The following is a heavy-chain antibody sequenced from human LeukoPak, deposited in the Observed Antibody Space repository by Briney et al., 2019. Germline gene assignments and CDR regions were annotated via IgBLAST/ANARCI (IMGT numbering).Heavy chain of an antibody. J-gene: IGHJ3*02. Sequence: RESGPALVKPTQTLTLTCTFSGFSLSTSGMCVSWIRQPPGKALEWLARIDWDDDKYYSTSLKTRLTISKDTSKNQVVLTMTNMDPVDTATYYCARTYQSSLEGAFGIWGQGTMATVSS. CDR1: GFSLSTSGMC. D-gene: IGHD1-1*01. V-gene: IGHV2-70*11. CDR2: IDWDDDK. CDR3: ARTYQSSLEGAFGI.